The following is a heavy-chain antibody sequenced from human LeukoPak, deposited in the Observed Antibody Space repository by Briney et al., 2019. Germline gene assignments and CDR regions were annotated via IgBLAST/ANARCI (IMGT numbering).Heavy chain of an antibody. D-gene: IGHD6-19*01. Sequence: GGSLRLSCAASGFTFKTYGMHWVRQAPGKGLDWVAFIEKDGSNKYYADSVKGRFIVSRDNSKNRLYLQMNSLRPEETALYYCAKDLEQWPAVPEYWGQGTLVIVSS. CDR1: GFTFKTYG. V-gene: IGHV3-30*02. CDR3: AKDLEQWPAVPEY. CDR2: IEKDGSNK. J-gene: IGHJ4*02.